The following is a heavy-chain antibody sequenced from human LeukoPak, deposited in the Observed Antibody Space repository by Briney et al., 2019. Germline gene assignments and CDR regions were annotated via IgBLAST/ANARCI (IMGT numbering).Heavy chain of an antibody. J-gene: IGHJ4*02. CDR3: ARAHGSGGDYFDH. V-gene: IGHV4-31*03. Sequence: SSETLSLTCSVSGGSISGYYWSWIRQHPGKGLEWIGFIYYSGTTYYNPSLKSRVTLSKDTSKNHFSLTLSSVTAADTAVYYCARAHGSGGDYFDHWGQGTLATVSS. D-gene: IGHD5-12*01. CDR1: GGSISGYY. CDR2: IYYSGTT.